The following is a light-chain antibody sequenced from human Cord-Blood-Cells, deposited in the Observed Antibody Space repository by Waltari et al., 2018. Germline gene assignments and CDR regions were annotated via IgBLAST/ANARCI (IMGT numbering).Light chain of an antibody. Sequence: QSALTQPASVSGSPGQSITIPCTGTSSDVGGSTHVSWYPQHPGKAPKLMIYDVSNRPSGVSNRFSGSKSGNTASLTISGLQAEDEADYYCSSYTSSSTWVFGGGTKLTVL. V-gene: IGLV2-14*03. CDR1: SSDVGGSTH. J-gene: IGLJ3*02. CDR3: SSYTSSSTWV. CDR2: DVS.